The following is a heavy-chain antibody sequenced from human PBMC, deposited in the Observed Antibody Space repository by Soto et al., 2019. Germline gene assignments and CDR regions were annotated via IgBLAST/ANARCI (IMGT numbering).Heavy chain of an antibody. CDR3: ARDIVVVPAATNFYYYGMDV. D-gene: IGHD2-2*01. V-gene: IGHV5-51*01. CDR1: GYSFTSYW. CDR2: IYPGDSDT. J-gene: IGHJ6*02. Sequence: GESLKISCKGSGYSFTSYWIGWVRQMPGKGLEWMGIIYPGDSDTRYSPSFQGQDTISADKSISTAYLQWSSLKASDTAMYYCARDIVVVPAATNFYYYGMDVWGQGTTVTVSS.